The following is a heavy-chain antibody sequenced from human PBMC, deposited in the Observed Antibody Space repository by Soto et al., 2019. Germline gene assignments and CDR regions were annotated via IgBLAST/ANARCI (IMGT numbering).Heavy chain of an antibody. CDR2: MSSDGINK. Sequence: QVQLVESGGGVVRPGVSLRLSCAASGFTFGDYTIHWVRQAPGKGLEWVALMSSDGINKYHADSVQGRFTISRDNSKNTLYLQMNSLRPEDTGIYYCARDPACPNGVCLRHYFDYWGQGTLVTVSS. CDR3: ARDPACPNGVCLRHYFDY. J-gene: IGHJ4*02. D-gene: IGHD2-8*01. V-gene: IGHV3-30-3*01. CDR1: GFTFGDYT.